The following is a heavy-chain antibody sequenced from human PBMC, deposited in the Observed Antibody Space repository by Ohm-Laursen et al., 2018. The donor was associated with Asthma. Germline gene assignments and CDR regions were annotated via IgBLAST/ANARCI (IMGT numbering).Heavy chain of an antibody. V-gene: IGHV3-7*01. CDR1: GFTFSSYW. CDR3: VRDTRFAFHF. Sequence: SLRLSCSASGFTFSSYWMSWVRQAPGKGLEWVANIKQDASEKYYLDSVRDRFTTSRDNAENSVFLQMNSLRAEDTAIYYCVRDTRFAFHFWGQGTMVTVSS. CDR2: IKQDASEK. J-gene: IGHJ3*01.